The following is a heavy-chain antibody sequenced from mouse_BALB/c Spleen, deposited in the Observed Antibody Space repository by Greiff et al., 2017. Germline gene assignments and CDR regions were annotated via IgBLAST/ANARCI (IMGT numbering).Heavy chain of an antibody. CDR2: INPSTGYT. Sequence: VQLQQSGAELAKPGASVKMSCKASGYTFTSYWMHWVKQRPGQGLEWIGYINPSTGYTEYNQKFKDKATLTADKSSSTAYMQLSSLTSEDSAVYYCARYTTVVATDYYAMDYWGQGTSVTVSS. V-gene: IGHV1-7*01. CDR1: GYTFTSYW. CDR3: ARYTTVVATDYYAMDY. D-gene: IGHD1-1*01. J-gene: IGHJ4*01.